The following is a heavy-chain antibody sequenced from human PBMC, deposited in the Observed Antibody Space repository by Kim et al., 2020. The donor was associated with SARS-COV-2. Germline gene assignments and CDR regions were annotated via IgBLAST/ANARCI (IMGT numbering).Heavy chain of an antibody. V-gene: IGHV3-23*01. CDR3: ASPYYDSSGYYYGGFDY. D-gene: IGHD3-22*01. J-gene: IGHJ4*02. Sequence: VGSLRLSCAASGFTFSSYAMSWVRQAPGKGLEWVSAISGSGGSTYYADSVKGRFTISRDNSKNTLYLQMNSLRAEDTAVYYCASPYYDSSGYYYGGFDYWGQGTLVTVSS. CDR1: GFTFSSYA. CDR2: ISGSGGST.